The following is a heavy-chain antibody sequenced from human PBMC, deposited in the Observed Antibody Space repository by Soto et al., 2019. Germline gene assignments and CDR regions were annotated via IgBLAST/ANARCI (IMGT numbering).Heavy chain of an antibody. CDR3: ARTQIGDCTNGVCTTNFDY. J-gene: IGHJ4*02. CDR1: GLTFSSYS. CDR2: ISSSSSTI. Sequence: GGSLRLSCAASGLTFSSYSMNWVRQAPGKGLEWVSYISSSSSTIYYADSVKGRFTISRDNAKNSLYLQMNSLRDEDTAVYYCARTQIGDCTNGVCTTNFDYWGQGTLVTVSS. V-gene: IGHV3-48*02. D-gene: IGHD2-8*01.